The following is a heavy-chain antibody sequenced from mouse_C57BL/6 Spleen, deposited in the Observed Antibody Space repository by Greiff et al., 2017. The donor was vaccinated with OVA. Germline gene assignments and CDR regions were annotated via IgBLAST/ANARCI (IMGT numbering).Heavy chain of an antibody. J-gene: IGHJ1*03. D-gene: IGHD1-1*01. Sequence: QVQLQQPGAELVRPGSSVKLSCKASGYTFTSYWMHWVKQRPIQGLEWIGNIDPSDSETHYNQKFKDKATLTVDKSSSTAYMQLSSLTSEDSAVYYCARRPVVSYWYFDVWGTGTTVTVSS. CDR1: GYTFTSYW. CDR3: ARRPVVSYWYFDV. CDR2: IDPSDSET. V-gene: IGHV1-52*01.